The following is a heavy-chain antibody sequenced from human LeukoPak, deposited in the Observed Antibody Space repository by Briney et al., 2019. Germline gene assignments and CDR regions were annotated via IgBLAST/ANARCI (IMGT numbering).Heavy chain of an antibody. CDR1: GFIFSNYW. J-gene: IGHJ4*02. D-gene: IGHD3-10*01. CDR3: ARESQDYGSGSSDY. CDR2: ISSDGSRT. Sequence: GGSLRLSCAGSGFIFSNYWMHWVRQAPGKGLVWVSRISSDGSRTTYADSVKGRFTMSRDNAKNTLYLQTNSLRAEDTTVYYCARESQDYGSGSSDYWGQGTLVTVSS. V-gene: IGHV3-74*03.